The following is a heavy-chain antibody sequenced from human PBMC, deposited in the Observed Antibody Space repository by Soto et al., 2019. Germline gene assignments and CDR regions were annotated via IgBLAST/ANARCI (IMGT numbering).Heavy chain of an antibody. V-gene: IGHV1-69*01. J-gene: IGHJ6*02. CDR1: GGTFSTYS. CDR3: ARGGQHPKPSYGYGMDV. Sequence: QVQLVQSGAEVKKPGSSVKVSCKASGGTFSTYSISWVRQAPGQGLEWMGGSIPIFGTSNYAQKFQGRVTINADESTSTAYMELSSLRSEDTAVYYCARGGQHPKPSYGYGMDVWGQGTTVTVSS. CDR2: SIPIFGTS. D-gene: IGHD4-17*01.